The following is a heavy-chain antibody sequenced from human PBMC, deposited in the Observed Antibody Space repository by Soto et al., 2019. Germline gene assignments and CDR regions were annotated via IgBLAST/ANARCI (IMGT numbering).Heavy chain of an antibody. CDR2: IIPIFGTA. CDR3: ARDAPPDLRPFDY. Sequence: SVKGSWKASGGGLSSYAISWVRQAPGQGLEWMGGIIPIFGTANYAQKFQGRVTITADESTSTAYMELSSLRSEDTAVYYCARDAPPDLRPFDYWGQGTLVTVSS. J-gene: IGHJ4*02. D-gene: IGHD4-17*01. CDR1: GGGLSSYA. V-gene: IGHV1-69*13.